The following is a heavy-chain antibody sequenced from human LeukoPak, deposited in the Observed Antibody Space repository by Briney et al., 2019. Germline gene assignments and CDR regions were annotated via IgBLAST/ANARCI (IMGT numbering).Heavy chain of an antibody. D-gene: IGHD3-22*01. CDR2: INPSGGST. V-gene: IGHV1-46*01. J-gene: IGHJ3*02. Sequence: GASVKVSCKASGYTFTSYYMHWVRQAPGQGPEWMGIINPSGGSTSYAQKFQGRVTMTRDTSTSTVYMELSSLRSEDTAVYYCARVADYYDSSGYLFGAFDIWGQGTMVTVSS. CDR3: ARVADYYDSSGYLFGAFDI. CDR1: GYTFTSYY.